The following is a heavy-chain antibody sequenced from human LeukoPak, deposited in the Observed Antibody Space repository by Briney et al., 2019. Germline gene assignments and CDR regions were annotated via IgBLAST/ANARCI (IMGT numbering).Heavy chain of an antibody. CDR3: ARSYIAAPGNLFDY. Sequence: GGSLRLSCAASGFTFSSYSMNWVRQAPGKGLEWVSSISSSSYIYYADSVKGRFTISRDNAKNSLYLQMNSLRAEDTAVYYCARSYIAAPGNLFDYWGQGTLVTVSS. CDR1: GFTFSSYS. V-gene: IGHV3-21*01. CDR2: ISSSSYI. J-gene: IGHJ4*02. D-gene: IGHD6-13*01.